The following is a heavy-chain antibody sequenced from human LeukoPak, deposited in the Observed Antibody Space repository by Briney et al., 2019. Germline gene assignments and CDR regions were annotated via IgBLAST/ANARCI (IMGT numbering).Heavy chain of an antibody. CDR2: INPNNGDT. CDR3: ARARDGYNLYVY. Sequence: ASVKVSCTASGYTFTDYYIYWVRQAPGQGLEWMGWINPNNGDTNHAQEVQGRVTMTRDTSISTAYMELSRLRSDDTAVYYCARARDGYNLYVYWGQGTLVTVSS. CDR1: GYTFTDYY. V-gene: IGHV1-2*02. D-gene: IGHD5-24*01. J-gene: IGHJ4*02.